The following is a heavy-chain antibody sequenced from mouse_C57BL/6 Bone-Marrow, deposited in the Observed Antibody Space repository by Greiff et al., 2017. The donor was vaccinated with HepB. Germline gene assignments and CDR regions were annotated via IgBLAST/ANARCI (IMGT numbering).Heavy chain of an antibody. CDR2: IHPNSGST. CDR1: GYTFTSYW. CDR3: ATITTVVAHWYFDV. Sequence: VQLQQPGAELVKPGASVKLSCKASGYTFTSYWMHWVKQRPGQGLEWIGMIHPNSGSTNYNEKFKSKATLTVDKSSSTAYMQLSSLTSEDSAVYYCATITTVVAHWYFDVWGTGTTVTVSS. J-gene: IGHJ1*03. D-gene: IGHD1-1*01. V-gene: IGHV1-64*01.